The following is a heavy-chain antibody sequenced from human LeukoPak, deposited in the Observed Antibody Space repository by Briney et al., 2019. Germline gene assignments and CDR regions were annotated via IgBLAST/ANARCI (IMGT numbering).Heavy chain of an antibody. V-gene: IGHV4-59*08. CDR2: INYSGST. Sequence: KASETLSLTCTVSGGSISSYYWSWIRQPPGKGLEWIGYINYSGSTNYNPSLKSRVTISVDMPKNQLSLKLSSVTAADTAVYYCARHSCSSSTSCSAYFQHWGQGTLVTVSS. CDR1: GGSISSYY. CDR3: ARHSCSSSTSCSAYFQH. D-gene: IGHD2-2*01. J-gene: IGHJ1*01.